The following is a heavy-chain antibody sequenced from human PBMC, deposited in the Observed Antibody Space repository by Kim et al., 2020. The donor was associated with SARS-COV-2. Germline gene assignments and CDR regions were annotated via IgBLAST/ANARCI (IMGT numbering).Heavy chain of an antibody. CDR1: GFTVSSNY. CDR3: ARDPGGSSSWYRNFDY. D-gene: IGHD6-13*01. J-gene: IGHJ4*02. Sequence: GGSLRLSCAASGFTVSSNYMSWVRQAPGKGLEWVPVIYSGGSTYYADSVKGRFTISRDNSKNTLYLQMNSLRAEDTAVYYCARDPGGSSSWYRNFDYWGQGTLVTVSS. CDR2: IYSGGST. V-gene: IGHV3-66*01.